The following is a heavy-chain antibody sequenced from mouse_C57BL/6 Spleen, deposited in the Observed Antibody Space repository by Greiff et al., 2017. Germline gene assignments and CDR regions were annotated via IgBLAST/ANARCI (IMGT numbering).Heavy chain of an antibody. Sequence: EVQLQQSGAELVRPGASVKLSCTASGFNIKDDYMHWVKQRPEQGLEWIGWIDPENGDTEYASKFQGKATITADTSSNTAYLQLSSLTSEDTAVYYCTTPMDFDYWGQGTTLTVSS. CDR1: GFNIKDDY. CDR3: TTPMDFDY. CDR2: IDPENGDT. V-gene: IGHV14-4*01. J-gene: IGHJ2*01.